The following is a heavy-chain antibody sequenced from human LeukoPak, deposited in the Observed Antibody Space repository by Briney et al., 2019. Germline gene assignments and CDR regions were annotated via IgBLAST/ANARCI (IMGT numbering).Heavy chain of an antibody. CDR2: IYTSGST. V-gene: IGHV4-4*09. J-gene: IGHJ4*02. D-gene: IGHD3-22*01. CDR1: GGSISSYY. CDR3: ARHSFADADYYDSSGYYQPCYFDY. Sequence: SETLSLTCTVSGGSISSYYWSWIRQPPGKGLEWIGYIYTSGSTNYNPSLKSRVTISVDTSKNQFSLKLSSVTAADTAVYYCARHSFADADYYDSSGYYQPCYFDYWGQGTLVTVSS.